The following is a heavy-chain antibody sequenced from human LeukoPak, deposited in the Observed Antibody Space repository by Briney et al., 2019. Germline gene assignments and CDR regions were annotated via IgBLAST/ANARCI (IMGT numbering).Heavy chain of an antibody. D-gene: IGHD3-10*01. Sequence: ASVKVSCKASGYTFTSYGISWVRQAPGQGLEWMGWISAYNGNTKYAQKLQGRVTMTTDTSTSTAYMELRSLRSDDTAVYYCARSPVTLWFGELRYYYYYYMDVWGKGTTVTVSS. CDR2: ISAYNGNT. CDR3: ARSPVTLWFGELRYYYYYYMDV. V-gene: IGHV1-18*01. J-gene: IGHJ6*03. CDR1: GYTFTSYG.